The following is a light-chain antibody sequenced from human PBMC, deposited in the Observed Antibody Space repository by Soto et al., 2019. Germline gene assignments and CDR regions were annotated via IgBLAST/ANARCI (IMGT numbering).Light chain of an antibody. CDR3: QQYKNYLT. Sequence: DIPMTQSPSTLSASVGDRVTITCRASQSISTWLAWYQQKPGKAPKVLIYGASSLESGVPSRFSGSGSGTEFTLTSSSLQPDDFATYYCQQYKNYLTFGPGTKVDIK. CDR2: GAS. CDR1: QSISTW. V-gene: IGKV1-5*01. J-gene: IGKJ3*01.